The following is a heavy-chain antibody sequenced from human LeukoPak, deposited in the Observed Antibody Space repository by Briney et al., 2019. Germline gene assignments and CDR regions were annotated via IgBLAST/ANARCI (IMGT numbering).Heavy chain of an antibody. D-gene: IGHD6-13*01. V-gene: IGHV3-30*04. CDR3: ARDPLSSSSFDL. J-gene: IGHJ4*02. CDR2: ISYDGSNK. Sequence: PGGSLRLSCAASGFTFSSYAMHWVRQAPGKGLEWVAVISYDGSNKYYADSVKGRFTISRDNSKNTLYLQMNSLRAEDTAVYYCARDPLSSSSFDLWGQGTLVTVSS. CDR1: GFTFSSYA.